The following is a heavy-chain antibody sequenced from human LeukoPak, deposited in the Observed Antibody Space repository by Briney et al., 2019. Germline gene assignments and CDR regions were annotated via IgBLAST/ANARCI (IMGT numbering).Heavy chain of an antibody. CDR3: ARGFGGEDAHYYYYYMDV. CDR2: IRYDGSNK. CDR1: GFTFSNYG. V-gene: IGHV3-30*02. J-gene: IGHJ6*03. D-gene: IGHD4-17*01. Sequence: PGGSLRLSCAASGFTFSNYGMHWVRQAPGKGLEWVAFIRYDGSNKYYADSVKGRFTISRNNSKNTLYLQMNSLRPEDTAVYYCARGFGGEDAHYYYYYMDVWGEGTTVTVSS.